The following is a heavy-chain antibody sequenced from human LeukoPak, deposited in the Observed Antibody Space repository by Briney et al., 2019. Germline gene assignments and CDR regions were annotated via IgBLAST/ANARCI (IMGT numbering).Heavy chain of an antibody. D-gene: IGHD6-13*01. J-gene: IGHJ6*02. V-gene: IGHV3-53*01. CDR3: ATSRDTGYSSSWFDYYYYGMDV. Sequence: GGSLRLSCAASGFTVSSNYMSWVRLATGKGLEWGSVFYSGGSTYYADSAKGRFTISRDNSKSRLYLQMNSLRAEDTAVYYCATSRDTGYSSSWFDYYYYGMDVWGQGTTVTVSS. CDR1: GFTVSSNY. CDR2: FYSGGST.